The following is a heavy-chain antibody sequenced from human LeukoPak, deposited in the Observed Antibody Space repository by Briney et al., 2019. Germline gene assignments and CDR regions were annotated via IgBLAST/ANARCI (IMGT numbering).Heavy chain of an antibody. CDR3: ARERVDGSGPYYYYGMDV. J-gene: IGHJ6*02. V-gene: IGHV1-8*02. Sequence: GASVKVSCKASGYTFTSYGISWVRQAPGQGLEWMGWMNPNSGNTGYAQKFQGRVTMTRNTSISTAYMELSSLRSEDTAVYYCARERVDGSGPYYYYGMDVWGQGTTVTVSS. D-gene: IGHD3-10*01. CDR1: GYTFTSYG. CDR2: MNPNSGNT.